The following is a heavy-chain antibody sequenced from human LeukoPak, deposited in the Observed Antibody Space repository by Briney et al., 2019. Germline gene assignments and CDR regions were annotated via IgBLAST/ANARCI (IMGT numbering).Heavy chain of an antibody. D-gene: IGHD4-11*01. CDR1: GFTFSSCE. CDR2: ISSSGSTI. CDR3: ARAVEGDYDY. Sequence: GGSLRLSCAASGFTFSSCEMNWVRQAPGKGLEWVSYISSSGSTIYYADSVKGRSTISRDNAKNSLYLQMNSLRAEDTAVYYCARAVEGDYDYWGQGTLVTVSS. V-gene: IGHV3-48*03. J-gene: IGHJ4*02.